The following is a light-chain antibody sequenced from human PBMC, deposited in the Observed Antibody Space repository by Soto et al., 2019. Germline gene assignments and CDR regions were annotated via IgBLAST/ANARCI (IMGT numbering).Light chain of an antibody. J-gene: IGKJ5*01. CDR3: QQYNNWPPIT. Sequence: DIQMTQSPSTLSASVGDRVTITCRASQSISSWLTWYQQKAGQAPKLLIYKASIVENGVPSRFSGSGSGTEFTLTISSLQSEDFAVYYCQQYNNWPPITFGQGTRLEIK. CDR2: KAS. CDR1: QSISSW. V-gene: IGKV1-5*03.